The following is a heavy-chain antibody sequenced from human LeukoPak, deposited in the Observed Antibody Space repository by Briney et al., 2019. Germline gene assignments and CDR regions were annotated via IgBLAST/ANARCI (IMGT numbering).Heavy chain of an antibody. Sequence: GGSLRLSCAASGFTFSNYWIHWVRQAPGKGLVWVSRIDNAGSITTYADSVKGRFTISRDNAENTLYLRMNSLRVEDTAVYYCVRSAFHAGSGNYYDYWGQGTLVTVSS. CDR1: GFTFSNYW. D-gene: IGHD3-22*01. J-gene: IGHJ4*02. CDR3: VRSAFHAGSGNYYDY. V-gene: IGHV3-74*03. CDR2: IDNAGSIT.